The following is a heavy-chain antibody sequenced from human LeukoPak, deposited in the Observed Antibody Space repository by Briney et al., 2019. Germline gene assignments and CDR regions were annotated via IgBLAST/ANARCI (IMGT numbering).Heavy chain of an antibody. CDR2: IYSGTI. CDR1: GFTVSSNS. V-gene: IGHV3-53*01. Sequence: GGSLRLSCTVSGFTVSSNSMSWVRQAPGKGLEWVSFIYSGTIHYSDSVKGRFTISRDNSKNTLYLQMNSLRAEDTAVYYCANKGYGDYAAYFDYWGQGTLVTVSS. J-gene: IGHJ4*02. D-gene: IGHD4-17*01. CDR3: ANKGYGDYAAYFDY.